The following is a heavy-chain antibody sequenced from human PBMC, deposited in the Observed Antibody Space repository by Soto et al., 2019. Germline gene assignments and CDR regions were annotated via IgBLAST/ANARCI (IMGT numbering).Heavy chain of an antibody. Sequence: GGSLRLSCAAAGFIFRNYWMSWVRQAPGKGLEWVANIKQDGGQKYYVDSVKGRFTISRDNARNSVYLQINSLRAEDTAMYYCARIGYSSSSLDYWGLGTLVTVSS. CDR2: IKQDGGQK. V-gene: IGHV3-7*03. CDR3: ARIGYSSSSLDY. J-gene: IGHJ4*02. D-gene: IGHD6-6*01. CDR1: GFIFRNYW.